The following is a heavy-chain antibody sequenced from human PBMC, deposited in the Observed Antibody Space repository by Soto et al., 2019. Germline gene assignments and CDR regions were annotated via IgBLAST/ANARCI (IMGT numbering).Heavy chain of an antibody. D-gene: IGHD2-15*01. CDR1: GYTFTRYY. V-gene: IGHV1-58*02. J-gene: IGHJ6*02. Sequence: SMKGSCKASGYTFTRYYMHWVRQAPVQRLEWIGRIVVGSGNTNYAQKFQERVTITRDMSTSTAYMELSSLRSEDTAVYYCAADLVVAAAYYYYYGMDVWGQGNTVTGSS. CDR2: IVVGSGNT. CDR3: AADLVVAAAYYYYYGMDV.